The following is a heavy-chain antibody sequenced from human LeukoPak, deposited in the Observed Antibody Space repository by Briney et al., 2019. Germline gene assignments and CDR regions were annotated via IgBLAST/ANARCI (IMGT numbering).Heavy chain of an antibody. Sequence: GGSLRLSCAASGFTFSSYEMNWVRQAPGKGLEWVSYISSSGSTIYYADSVKGRFTISRDNAKNSLYLQMNSLRAEDTAVYYCAELGITTIGGVWGKGTTVTISS. V-gene: IGHV3-48*03. D-gene: IGHD3-10*02. CDR1: GFTFSSYE. CDR2: ISSSGSTI. J-gene: IGHJ6*04. CDR3: AELGITTIGGV.